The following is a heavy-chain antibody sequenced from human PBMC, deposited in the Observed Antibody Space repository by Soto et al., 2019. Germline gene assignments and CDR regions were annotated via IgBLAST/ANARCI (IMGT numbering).Heavy chain of an antibody. J-gene: IGHJ6*04. V-gene: IGHV3-74*01. Sequence: EVQLVESGGGLVQPGGSLRLSCAASGFTFSARSMHWVRQAPGKGLVWVSGIDNAGTDSTYADSVKGRFTSSRDNAKNTLYLQMNSLRVEDTAVYYCARGWFGPDVWGKGTTVTVSS. CDR3: ARGWFGPDV. D-gene: IGHD3-10*01. CDR1: GFTFSARS. CDR2: IDNAGTDS.